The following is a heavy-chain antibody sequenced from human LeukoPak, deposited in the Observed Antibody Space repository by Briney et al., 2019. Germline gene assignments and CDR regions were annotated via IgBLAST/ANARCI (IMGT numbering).Heavy chain of an antibody. D-gene: IGHD3-22*01. CDR3: ARAADYYDSSRAYYFDY. CDR2: IIPILGIA. CDR1: GFSFSSYA. J-gene: IGHJ4*02. V-gene: IGHV1-69*04. Sequence: PGGSLRLSCAASGFSFSSYAISWVRQAPGQGLEWMGRIIPILGIANYAQKFQGRVTITADKSTSTAYMELSSLRSEDTAVYYCARAADYYDSSRAYYFDYWGQGTLVTVSS.